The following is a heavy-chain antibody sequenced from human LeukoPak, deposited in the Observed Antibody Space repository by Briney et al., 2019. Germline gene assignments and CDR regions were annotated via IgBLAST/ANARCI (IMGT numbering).Heavy chain of an antibody. J-gene: IGHJ6*02. V-gene: IGHV3-23*01. CDR2: ISGSGGST. Sequence: PGGSLRLSCAASGFTFSSYAMSWVRQAPGKGLEWVSAISGSGGSTYYADSVKGRFTISRDNSKNTLYLQMNSLRAEDTAVYYCARDLSGSYGFYYYYYYGMDVWGQGTTVTVSS. CDR1: GFTFSSYA. D-gene: IGHD1-26*01. CDR3: ARDLSGSYGFYYYYYYGMDV.